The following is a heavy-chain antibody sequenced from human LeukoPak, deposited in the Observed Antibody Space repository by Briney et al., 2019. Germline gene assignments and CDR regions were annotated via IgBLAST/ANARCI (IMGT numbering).Heavy chain of an antibody. CDR2: INHSGST. CDR1: GGSFSGYY. Sequence: SETLSLTCAVYGGSFSGYYWSWIRQPPGKGLEWIGEINHSGSTNYNPSLKSRVTISVDTSKNQFSLKLSSVTAADTAVYYCARGPRVRQYFQHWGQGTLVTVSS. CDR3: ARGPRVRQYFQH. V-gene: IGHV4-34*01. J-gene: IGHJ1*01. D-gene: IGHD4-17*01.